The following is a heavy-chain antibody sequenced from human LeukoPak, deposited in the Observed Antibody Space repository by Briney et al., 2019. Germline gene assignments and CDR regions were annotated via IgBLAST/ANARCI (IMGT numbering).Heavy chain of an antibody. D-gene: IGHD1-26*01. V-gene: IGHV3-74*01. CDR3: ARDKIVGASKFDY. Sequence: GGSLRLSCAASGFSFRSHWMHWVRQAPGKGLVWVSRIISDGSEISYADSVKGRFTISRDNAKNTLYLQMNSLRAEDTAIYYCARDKIVGASKFDYWGQGTLVTVSS. CDR2: IISDGSEI. J-gene: IGHJ4*02. CDR1: GFSFRSHW.